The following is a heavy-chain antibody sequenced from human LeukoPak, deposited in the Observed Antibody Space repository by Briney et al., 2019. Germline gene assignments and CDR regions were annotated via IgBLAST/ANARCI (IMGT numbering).Heavy chain of an antibody. D-gene: IGHD3-22*01. J-gene: IGHJ3*02. CDR3: AKAAFSSSGYKDAFDI. CDR2: ISTDGSTT. CDR1: GFTFSSYW. Sequence: GGSLRLSCAASGFTFSSYWMHWVRQAPGKGLVWVSRISTDGSTTTYADSVKGRFTISRDNAKNTAYLQMNSLRAEDTAVYYCAKAAFSSSGYKDAFDIWGQGTMVTVSS. V-gene: IGHV3-74*01.